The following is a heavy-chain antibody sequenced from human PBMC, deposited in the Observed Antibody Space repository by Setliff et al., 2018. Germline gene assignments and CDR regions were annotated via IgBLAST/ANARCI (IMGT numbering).Heavy chain of an antibody. J-gene: IGHJ6*03. CDR2: IYYSGST. Sequence: SETLSLTCTVSGGSIRNYYWSWIRQPPGKGLEWIGSIYYSGSTNYNPSLKSRVTISVDTSTNQLSLELRSVTAADTAVYYCAREPTRTGGFYYLDVWGEGTTVTVSS. CDR1: GGSIRNYY. V-gene: IGHV4-59*12. D-gene: IGHD2-2*01. CDR3: AREPTRTGGFYYLDV.